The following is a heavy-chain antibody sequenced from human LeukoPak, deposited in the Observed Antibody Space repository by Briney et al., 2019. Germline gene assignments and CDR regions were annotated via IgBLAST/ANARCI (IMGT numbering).Heavy chain of an antibody. D-gene: IGHD4-17*01. CDR2: ISYDGSNK. CDR1: GFTLCSFA. V-gene: IGHV3-30*04. Sequence: GGSLRPSCAASGFTLCSFAMHWGRPAPREGLGWVAVISYDGSNKYYADSVKGRFTISRDNSKNTLYLQMNSLRAEDTAVYYCARDPEDYGEEQYYFDYWGQGPRVTVSS. J-gene: IGHJ4*02. CDR3: ARDPEDYGEEQYYFDY.